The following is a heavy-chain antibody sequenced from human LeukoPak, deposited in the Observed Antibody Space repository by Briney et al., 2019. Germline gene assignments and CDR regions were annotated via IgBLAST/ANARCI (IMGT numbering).Heavy chain of an antibody. Sequence: GGSLRLSCVASGFTFGKYWMSWVRQAPGKGLEWVSGISWNSGSIGYADSVKGRFTISRDNAKNSLYLQMNSLRAEDTALYYCAKDRTVGASYWYFDLWGRGTLVTVSS. V-gene: IGHV3-9*01. J-gene: IGHJ2*01. CDR1: GFTFGKYW. CDR2: ISWNSGSI. CDR3: AKDRTVGASYWYFDL. D-gene: IGHD1-26*01.